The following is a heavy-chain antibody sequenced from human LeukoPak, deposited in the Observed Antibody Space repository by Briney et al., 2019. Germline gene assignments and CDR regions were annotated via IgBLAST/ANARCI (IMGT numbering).Heavy chain of an antibody. CDR1: GYTFTGYY. CDR3: ARDRVLWFGELPDY. D-gene: IGHD3-10*01. V-gene: IGHV1-2*02. CDR2: INPSGGST. Sequence: RASVKVSCKASGYTFTGYYMHWVRQAPGQGLEWMGIINPSGGSTSYAQKFQGRVTMTRDTSISTAYMELSRLRSDDTAVYYCARDRVLWFGELPDYWGQGTLVTVSS. J-gene: IGHJ4*02.